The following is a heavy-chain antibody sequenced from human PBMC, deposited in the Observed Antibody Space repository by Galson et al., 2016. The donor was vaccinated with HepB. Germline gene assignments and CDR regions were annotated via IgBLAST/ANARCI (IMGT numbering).Heavy chain of an antibody. CDR2: IHYSGST. V-gene: IGHV4-59*01. D-gene: IGHD3-16*01. CDR1: GGSISGYS. Sequence: SETLSLTCTVSGGSISGYSWSWIRQPPGKGLEWFGYIHYSGSTHYNPSLESRVTISLDASRNQFSLKLTSVTAADTAIYYCARGGGRFDNWGQGTLVTVSS. J-gene: IGHJ4*02. CDR3: ARGGGRFDN.